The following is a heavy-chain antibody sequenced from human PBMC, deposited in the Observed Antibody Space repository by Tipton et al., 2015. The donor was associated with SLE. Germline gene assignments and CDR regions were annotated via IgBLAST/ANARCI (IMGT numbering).Heavy chain of an antibody. CDR2: TWNDGTKT. CDR3: AKDSAFSNSWPVDY. CDR1: GFTFKGFG. J-gene: IGHJ4*02. D-gene: IGHD6-13*01. V-gene: IGHV3-33*06. Sequence: SLRLSCAASGFTFKGFGMHWVRQAPGKGLEWVAVTWNDGTKTYYADSVKGRFTISRDNSKNTLDLQMDSLRTEDTAVYFCAKDSAFSNSWPVDYWGQGTLVTVSS.